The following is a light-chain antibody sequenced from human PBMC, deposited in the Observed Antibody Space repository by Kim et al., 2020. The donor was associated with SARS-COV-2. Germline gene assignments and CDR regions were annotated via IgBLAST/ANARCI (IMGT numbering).Light chain of an antibody. CDR1: SSDVGGYNY. CDR2: DVT. V-gene: IGLV2-14*01. J-gene: IGLJ1*01. Sequence: QSAPTQPPSVSGSPGQSITISCTGTSSDVGGYNYVSWYQQHPGKAPKLLIYDVTKRPSGVSNRFSGSKSGNTASLTISGLQAEDEADYYCSSYTSSSTPFVFATGTQVTVL. CDR3: SSYTSSSTPFV.